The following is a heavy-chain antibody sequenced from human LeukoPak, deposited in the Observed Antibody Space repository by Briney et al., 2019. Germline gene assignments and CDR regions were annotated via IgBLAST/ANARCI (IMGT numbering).Heavy chain of an antibody. CDR2: ISNSGNT. J-gene: IGHJ4*02. Sequence: SQTLSLTCTVSSGSMSSGNYYWNWIRQHPGKGLEWIGYISNSGNTYYNPSLKSRVTMSVDTSVNQFSLKLSSVTAADTAVYYCARGGIFGVVKKIKNYFDYWGQGTLVTVSS. V-gene: IGHV4-31*03. CDR1: SGSMSSGNYY. D-gene: IGHD3-3*01. CDR3: ARGGIFGVVKKIKNYFDY.